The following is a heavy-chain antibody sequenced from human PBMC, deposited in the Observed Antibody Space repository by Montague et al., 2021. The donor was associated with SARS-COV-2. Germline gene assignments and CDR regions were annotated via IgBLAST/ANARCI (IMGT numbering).Heavy chain of an antibody. CDR1: GVSVNSGSHC. CDR2: VYYSGTT. J-gene: IGHJ4*02. V-gene: IGHV4-61*01. CDR3: ARETRGYSYGVFPGFDY. D-gene: IGHD5-18*01. Sequence: SETLSLTCSVSGVSVNSGSHCWSWIRQPPGKGLEWIGYVYYSGTTKYNPSLQSRVSISLDTSNNQFSLSLRSVTSADSAVYFCARETRGYSYGVFPGFDYWGLGVLVTVSS.